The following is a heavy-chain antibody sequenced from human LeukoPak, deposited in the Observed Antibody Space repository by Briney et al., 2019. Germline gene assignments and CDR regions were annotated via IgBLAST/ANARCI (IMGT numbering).Heavy chain of an antibody. Sequence: PSETLSLTCAVSGASVSSHYWSWTRQSPGKGLEWIGHIYHRGTTKYNPSLKSRVTISVDTPKSQFSLRLSSVTAADTAVYYCARHRAYSYSSPFDIWGQGTMVTVSS. CDR3: ARHRAYSYSSPFDI. J-gene: IGHJ3*02. D-gene: IGHD5-18*01. V-gene: IGHV4-59*08. CDR2: IYHRGTT. CDR1: GASVSSHY.